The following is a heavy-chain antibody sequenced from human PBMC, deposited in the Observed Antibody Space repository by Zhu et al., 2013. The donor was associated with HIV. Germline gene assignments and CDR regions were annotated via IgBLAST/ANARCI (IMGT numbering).Heavy chain of an antibody. CDR3: ARSIVVVVAATPRAEYFQH. J-gene: IGHJ1*01. D-gene: IGHD2-15*01. Sequence: QVQLVQSGAEVKKPGSSVKVSCKASGGTFSSYAISWVRQAPGQGLEWMGGIIPIFGTANYAQKFQGRVTITADKSTSTAYMELSSLRSEDTAVYYCARSIVVVVAATPRAEYFQHWGQGTLVTVSS. V-gene: IGHV1-69*06. CDR2: IIPIFGTA. CDR1: GGTFSSYA.